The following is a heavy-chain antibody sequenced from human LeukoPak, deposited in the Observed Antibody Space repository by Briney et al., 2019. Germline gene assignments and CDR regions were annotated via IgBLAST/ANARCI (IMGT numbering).Heavy chain of an antibody. Sequence: GGSLRLSCAASGFTFSTYTMSWVRQAPGKGLEWVSSITTSSSYIYYADSVKGRFTISRDNAKNSLHLQMNSLGVEDTAIYYCVKVAKYYYGSETYYFFEQWGQGTPVTASS. V-gene: IGHV3-21*01. D-gene: IGHD3-10*01. CDR2: ITTSSSYI. J-gene: IGHJ4*02. CDR3: VKVAKYYYGSETYYFFEQ. CDR1: GFTFSTYT.